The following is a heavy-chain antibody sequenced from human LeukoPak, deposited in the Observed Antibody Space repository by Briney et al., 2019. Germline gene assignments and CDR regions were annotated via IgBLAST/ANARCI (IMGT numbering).Heavy chain of an antibody. CDR1: GDSITRGIYY. V-gene: IGHV4-39*07. CDR2: INHGGST. D-gene: IGHD1-14*01. CDR3: ARELPADAFVI. Sequence: SETLSLTCSVSGDSITRGIYYWAWIRQPAGQGLEWIGCINHGGSTYFNPSLKSRVAISVDTSKKQFSLTMSSVTAADTAMYFVARELPADAFVIGGKGTMVAVSS. J-gene: IGHJ3*02.